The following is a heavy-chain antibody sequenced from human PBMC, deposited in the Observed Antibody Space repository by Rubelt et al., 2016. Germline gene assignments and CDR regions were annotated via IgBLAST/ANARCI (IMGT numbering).Heavy chain of an antibody. D-gene: IGHD1-26*01. CDR2: IIPTFGTA. CDR3: ARVTSGSYSQNYGMDV. CDR1: GGTFSSYA. V-gene: IGHV1-69*01. Sequence: QVQLVQSGAEVKKPGSSVKVSCKASGGTFSSYAISWVRQAPGQGLEWMGGIIPTFGTANYARKCQGRGRVTGDESKGTADRELSSLRSEDTAVYYCARVTSGSYSQNYGMDVWGQGTTVTVSS. J-gene: IGHJ6*02.